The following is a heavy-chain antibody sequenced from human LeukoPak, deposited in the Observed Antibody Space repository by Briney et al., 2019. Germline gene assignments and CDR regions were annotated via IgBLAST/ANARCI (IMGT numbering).Heavy chain of an antibody. V-gene: IGHV4-34*01. CDR3: ARRGGYDYADY. J-gene: IGHJ4*02. Sequence: SSETLSLTCAVYGGSFSGYYWSWIRQPPGKGLEWIGEINHSGSTNYNPSLKSRVTISVDTSKNQFSLKLSSVTAADTAVYYCARRGGYDYADYWGQGTLVTVSS. CDR1: GGSFSGYY. CDR2: INHSGST. D-gene: IGHD5-12*01.